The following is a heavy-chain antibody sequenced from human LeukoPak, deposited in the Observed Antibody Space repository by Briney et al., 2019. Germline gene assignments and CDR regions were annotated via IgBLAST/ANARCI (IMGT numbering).Heavy chain of an antibody. D-gene: IGHD4-23*01. J-gene: IGHJ4*02. Sequence: GGSLRLSCAASGFTFSNYAMSWVRPAPGKGLEWVSLIYSGGSTYYADSVKGRFTISRDNSKNTLYLQMNSLRVEDTAVYYCARRAGGYSHPYDYWGQGTLVTVSS. CDR2: IYSGGST. CDR1: GFTFSNYA. CDR3: ARRAGGYSHPYDY. V-gene: IGHV3-53*01.